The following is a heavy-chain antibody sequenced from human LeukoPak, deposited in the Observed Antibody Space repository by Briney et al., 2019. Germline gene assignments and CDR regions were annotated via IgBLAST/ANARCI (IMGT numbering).Heavy chain of an antibody. CDR1: GGSISSYY. Sequence: SETLSLTCTVSGGSISSYYWSWIRQPPGKGLEWIGYIYYSGSSYYNPSLKSRVTISVDMSKNQFSLKLSSVTAADTAVYYCAREEGYSGLPSRPDAFDIWGQGTMVTVSS. CDR3: AREEGYSGLPSRPDAFDI. J-gene: IGHJ3*02. D-gene: IGHD1-26*01. CDR2: IYYSGSS. V-gene: IGHV4-59*12.